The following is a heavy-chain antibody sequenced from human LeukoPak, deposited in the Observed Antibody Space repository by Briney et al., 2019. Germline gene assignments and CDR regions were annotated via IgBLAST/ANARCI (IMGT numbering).Heavy chain of an antibody. V-gene: IGHV3-21*01. CDR3: ARGGSYFDY. J-gene: IGHJ4*02. D-gene: IGHD1-26*01. Sequence: GGSLRLSCAASGFTFSSYNMNWVRQAPGKGLEWVASISSSSNYIYYVDSVKGRFTISRDNAKNSLYLQMNSLRAEDTAVYYCARGGSYFDYWGQGTLVSVSS. CDR2: ISSSSNYI. CDR1: GFTFSSYN.